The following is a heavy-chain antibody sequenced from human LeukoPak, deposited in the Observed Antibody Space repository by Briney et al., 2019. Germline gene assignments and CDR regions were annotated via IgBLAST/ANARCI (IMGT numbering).Heavy chain of an antibody. Sequence: PGGSLRLSCAASGFTFSDHYMDWVRQAPGKGREWVGRTRNKANSYTTEYAASVRGRFTISRDDSNNSLYLQMNSLKTEDTAVYYCARGGYPPDDAFDIWGQGTMVTVSS. CDR3: ARGGYPPDDAFDI. D-gene: IGHD5-12*01. CDR1: GFTFSDHY. V-gene: IGHV3-72*01. J-gene: IGHJ3*02. CDR2: TRNKANSYTT.